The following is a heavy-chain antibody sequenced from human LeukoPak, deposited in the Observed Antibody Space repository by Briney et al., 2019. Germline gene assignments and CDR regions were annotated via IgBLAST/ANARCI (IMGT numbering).Heavy chain of an antibody. D-gene: IGHD6-13*01. V-gene: IGHV3-11*06. CDR2: ISSSSIYT. Sequence: GGSLRLSCAGSGFTFSDYYMSWIRQAPGKGLEWVSYISSSSIYTNYAVYVKGRFTISRDNAKNTLYLQMNSLRAKDTAVYYCARDKGYTPGYWGQGTTVTVPS. CDR3: ARDKGYTPGY. J-gene: IGHJ4*02. CDR1: GFTFSDYY.